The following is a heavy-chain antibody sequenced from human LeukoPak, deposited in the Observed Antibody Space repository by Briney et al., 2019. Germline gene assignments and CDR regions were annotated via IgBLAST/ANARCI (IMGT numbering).Heavy chain of an antibody. CDR3: ARVGFWSLDY. D-gene: IGHD3-3*01. V-gene: IGHV4-61*02. Sequence: PSETLSLTCTVSGGSISSGSYYWSWIRQPAGKGLEWIGRIYTSGSTNYNPSLKSRVTISVDTSKNQFSLKLSSVTAADTAVYYCARVGFWSLDYWGQGTLVTVSS. J-gene: IGHJ4*02. CDR1: GGSISSGSYY. CDR2: IYTSGST.